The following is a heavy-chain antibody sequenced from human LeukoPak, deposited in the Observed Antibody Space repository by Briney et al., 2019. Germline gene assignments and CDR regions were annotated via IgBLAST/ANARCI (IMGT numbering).Heavy chain of an antibody. D-gene: IGHD2-2*02. Sequence: GASVKVSCKASGYTFTGYYMHWVRQAPGQGLEWMGWINPNSGGTNYAQKFQGRVTMTRDTSITTAYMELSRLRSDDTAFYYCARAGCCSTTTCYTDSRGQGTLVTVSS. J-gene: IGHJ4*02. CDR1: GYTFTGYY. CDR2: INPNSGGT. V-gene: IGHV1-2*02. CDR3: ARAGCCSTTTCYTDS.